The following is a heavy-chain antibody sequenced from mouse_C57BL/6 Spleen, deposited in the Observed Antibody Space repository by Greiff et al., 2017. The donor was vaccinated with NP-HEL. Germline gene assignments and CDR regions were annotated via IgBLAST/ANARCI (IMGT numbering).Heavy chain of an antibody. J-gene: IGHJ2*01. CDR1: GFTFSDYY. CDR2: INYDGSST. Sequence: EVQVVESEGGLVQPGSSMKLSCTASGFTFSDYYMAWVRQVPEKGLEWVANINYDGSSTYYLDSLKSRFIISRDNAKNILYLQMSSLKSEDTATYYCARLTTDYFDYWGQGTTLTVSS. V-gene: IGHV5-16*01. D-gene: IGHD1-1*01. CDR3: ARLTTDYFDY.